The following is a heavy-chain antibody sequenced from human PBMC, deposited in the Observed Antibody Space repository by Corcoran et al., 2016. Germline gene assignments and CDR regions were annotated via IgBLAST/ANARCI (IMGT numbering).Heavy chain of an antibody. Sequence: EVQLVESGGGLVQPGGSLRLSCAASGFTFSSYSMNWVRQAPGKGLEWVSYISSSSSTIYYADSVKGRFTISRDNAKNSLYLQMNSLRDEDTAVYYWAREEGYYDSSGSPGGMDVWGQGTTVTVSS. CDR1: GFTFSSYS. CDR2: ISSSSSTI. D-gene: IGHD3-22*01. V-gene: IGHV3-48*02. J-gene: IGHJ6*02. CDR3: AREEGYYDSSGSPGGMDV.